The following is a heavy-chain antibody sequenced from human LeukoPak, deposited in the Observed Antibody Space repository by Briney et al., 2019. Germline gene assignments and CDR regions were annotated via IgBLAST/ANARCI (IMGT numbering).Heavy chain of an antibody. Sequence: ASVKVSCKASGGTFSSYAISWVRQAPGQGLAWMGGIIPIFGTANYAQKFQGRVTITADESTSTAYMELSSLRSEDTAVYYCARGGYSSTQLEEYDYWGQGTLVTVSS. CDR2: IIPIFGTA. CDR3: ARGGYSSTQLEEYDY. J-gene: IGHJ4*02. V-gene: IGHV1-69*13. D-gene: IGHD6-13*01. CDR1: GGTFSSYA.